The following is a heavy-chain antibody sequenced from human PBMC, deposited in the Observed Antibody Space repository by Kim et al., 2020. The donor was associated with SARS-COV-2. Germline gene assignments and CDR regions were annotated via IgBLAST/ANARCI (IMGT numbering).Heavy chain of an antibody. CDR3: ARGLGEVYYYYGMDV. J-gene: IGHJ6*02. D-gene: IGHD3-10*01. CDR1: GYTFTSYY. V-gene: IGHV1-46*01. CDR2: INPSGGST. Sequence: ASVKVSCKASGYTFTSYYMHWVRQAPGQGLEWMGIINPSGGSTSYAQKFQGRVTMTRDTSTSTVYMELSSLRSEDTAVYYCARGLGEVYYYYGMDVWGQGTTVTVSS.